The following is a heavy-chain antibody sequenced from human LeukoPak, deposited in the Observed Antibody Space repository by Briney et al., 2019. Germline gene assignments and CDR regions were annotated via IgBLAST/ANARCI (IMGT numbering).Heavy chain of an antibody. CDR2: INAGNGNT. CDR1: GYTFTSYA. D-gene: IGHD6-13*01. CDR3: AREGWEQLVQGYYFDY. Sequence: ASVKVSCKASGYTFTSYAMHWVRQAPGQRLEWMGWINAGNGNTKYSQKFQGRVTITRDTSASTAYMELSSLRSEDTAVYYCAREGWEQLVQGYYFDYWGQGTLVTVSS. V-gene: IGHV1-3*01. J-gene: IGHJ4*02.